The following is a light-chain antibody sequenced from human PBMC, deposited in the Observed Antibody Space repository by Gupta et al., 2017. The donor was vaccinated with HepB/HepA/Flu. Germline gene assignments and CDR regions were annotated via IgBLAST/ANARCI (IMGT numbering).Light chain of an antibody. CDR2: AAS. CDR1: QSISSY. Sequence: IHMTQSPSSLSASVGDRVTITCRASQSISSYLNWYQQKPGKAPKLLIYAASSVQSGVPSRFSGSGSGTDFTLTISRLQPEDFATYYCQHRDSTPLTFGGGTKVDIK. J-gene: IGKJ4*01. V-gene: IGKV1-39*01. CDR3: QHRDSTPLT.